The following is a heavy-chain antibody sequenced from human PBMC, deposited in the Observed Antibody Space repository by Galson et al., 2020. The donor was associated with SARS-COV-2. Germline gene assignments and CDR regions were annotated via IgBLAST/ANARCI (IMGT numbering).Heavy chain of an antibody. CDR2: IYTSGST. CDR3: AREGGFWSGYWSHYYYYGMDV. V-gene: IGHV4-61*02. Sequence: SETMSLTCTVSGGSIRSGSYYWSWIRQPAGKGLEWIGRIYTSGSTNYNPSLKSRVTISVDTSKNQFSLKLSSVTAADTAVYYCAREGGFWSGYWSHYYYYGMDVWGQGTTVTVSS. D-gene: IGHD3-3*01. CDR1: GGSIRSGSYY. J-gene: IGHJ6*02.